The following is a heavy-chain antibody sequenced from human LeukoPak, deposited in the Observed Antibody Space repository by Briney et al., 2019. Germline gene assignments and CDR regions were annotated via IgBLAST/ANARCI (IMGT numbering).Heavy chain of an antibody. J-gene: IGHJ4*02. Sequence: GGSLRLSCAASGFTFSTFWMHWVRQTPGKGLVWVSRISNDGSTTHYADSVKGRFTISRDNAKNTLFLHMNSLRAEDTAVYYCNVRWGPNSDYWGQGTLVAVSS. CDR1: GFTFSTFW. V-gene: IGHV3-74*01. CDR2: ISNDGSTT. D-gene: IGHD7-27*01. CDR3: NVRWGPNSDY.